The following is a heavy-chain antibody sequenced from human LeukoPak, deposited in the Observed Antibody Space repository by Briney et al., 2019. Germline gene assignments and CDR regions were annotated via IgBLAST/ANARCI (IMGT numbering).Heavy chain of an antibody. D-gene: IGHD2-15*01. V-gene: IGHV3-21*04. J-gene: IGHJ4*02. CDR3: ATLRLSDHFDY. Sequence: GGSLRLSCAASGFTFSSYSMNWVRQAPGKGLEWVSSISSSSSYIYYADSVKGRFTISRDNAKNTLYLQMNSLRAEDTAVYYCATLRLSDHFDYWGQGTLVTVSS. CDR1: GFTFSSYS. CDR2: ISSSSSYI.